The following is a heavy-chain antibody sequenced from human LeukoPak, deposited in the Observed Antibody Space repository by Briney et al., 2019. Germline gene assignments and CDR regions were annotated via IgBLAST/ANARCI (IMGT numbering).Heavy chain of an antibody. CDR1: GGSISCGDYY. J-gene: IGHJ3*02. Sequence: PSETLSLTCTVSGGSISCGDYYWSWTRQPPGKGLEWIGYIYYSGSTYYNPSLKSRVTISVDTSKNQFSLKLSSVTAADTAVYYCAREVYYYGSGSLGLYAFDIWGPGTMVTVSS. V-gene: IGHV4-30-4*08. CDR2: IYYSGST. D-gene: IGHD3-10*01. CDR3: AREVYYYGSGSLGLYAFDI.